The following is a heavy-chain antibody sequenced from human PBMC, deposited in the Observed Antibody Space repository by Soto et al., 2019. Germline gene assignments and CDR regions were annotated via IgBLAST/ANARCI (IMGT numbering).Heavy chain of an antibody. CDR2: IYHSGST. CDR1: SGSISSSNW. CDR3: ARRNGEFSLFDY. Sequence: SETLSLTCAVSSGSISSSNWWSWVRQPPGKGLEWIGEIYHSGSTNYNPSLKSRVTISVDKSKNQFSLKLSSVTAADTAVYYCARRNGEFSLFDYWGQGTLVPVSS. D-gene: IGHD2-8*01. V-gene: IGHV4-4*02. J-gene: IGHJ4*02.